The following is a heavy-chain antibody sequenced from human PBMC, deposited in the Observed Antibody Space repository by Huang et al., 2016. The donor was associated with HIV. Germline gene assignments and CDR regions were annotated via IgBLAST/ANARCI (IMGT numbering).Heavy chain of an antibody. CDR1: GYSFSSYW. CDR3: ARRFSSSSGYFDY. J-gene: IGHJ4*02. D-gene: IGHD6-6*01. Sequence: VQLVQSGAEVKKPGESLKISCKGSGYSFSSYWIAWVRQMPGKGLEWMGIIFPEDPDTTYRPSCEGQVTISADKSIGTAYLQWSSLKASDTAMYYCARRFSSSSGYFDYWGQGSLVTVSS. CDR2: IFPEDPDT. V-gene: IGHV5-51*01.